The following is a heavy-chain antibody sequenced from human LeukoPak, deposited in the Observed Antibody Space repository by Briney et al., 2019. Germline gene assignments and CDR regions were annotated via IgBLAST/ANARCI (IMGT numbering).Heavy chain of an antibody. CDR2: ISGSGGST. Sequence: PGGSLRLSCAASGFTFSSYAMSWVRQAPGKGLEWVSAISGSGGSTYYADSVKGRFTISRDNSKNTLYLQMNSLRAEDTAVYYCAKVQEPYGDSRGYYFDYWGQGTLVTVSS. J-gene: IGHJ4*02. CDR3: AKVQEPYGDSRGYYFDY. D-gene: IGHD4-17*01. V-gene: IGHV3-23*01. CDR1: GFTFSSYA.